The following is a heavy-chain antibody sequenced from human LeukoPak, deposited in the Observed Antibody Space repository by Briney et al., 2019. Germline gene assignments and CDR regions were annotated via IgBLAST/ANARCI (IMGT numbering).Heavy chain of an antibody. Sequence: SETLSLTCAVYGGSFSGYYWSWIRQPPGKGLEWIGEINHSGSTNYNPSLKSRVTISVDTSKNQFSLKLSSVTAADTAVYYCARGRREYQLLKSIGVSKRNWFDPWGQGTLVTVSS. J-gene: IGHJ5*02. CDR1: GGSFSGYY. CDR3: ARGRREYQLLKSIGVSKRNWFDP. CDR2: INHSGST. D-gene: IGHD2-2*01. V-gene: IGHV4-34*01.